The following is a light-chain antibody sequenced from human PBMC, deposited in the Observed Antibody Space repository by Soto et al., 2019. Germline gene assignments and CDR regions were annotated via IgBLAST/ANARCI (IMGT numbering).Light chain of an antibody. CDR2: GAA. CDR1: QSVFSS. CDR3: QQYNNWPT. V-gene: IGKV3-15*01. Sequence: EIVMTQSPATLSVSPGERATLSCRASQSVFSSLAWFQQKPGQAPRLLIYGAATRATGIPARFSGSGSGTEFTLTISSLQSEDIAVYYRQQYNNWPTFGHGTKVEIX. J-gene: IGKJ1*01.